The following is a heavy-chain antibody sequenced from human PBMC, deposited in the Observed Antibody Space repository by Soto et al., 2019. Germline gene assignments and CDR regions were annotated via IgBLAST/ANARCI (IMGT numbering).Heavy chain of an antibody. D-gene: IGHD6-13*01. CDR1: GYTFTSYA. J-gene: IGHJ5*02. CDR3: ARDRSWYSGWFDP. CDR2: INAGNGNT. V-gene: IGHV1-3*01. Sequence: ASVKVSCKASGYTFTSYAMHWVRQAPGQRHEWMGWINAGNGNTKYSQKFQGRVTITRDTSASTAYMELSSLRSEDTAVYYCARDRSWYSGWFDPWGQGTLVTVSS.